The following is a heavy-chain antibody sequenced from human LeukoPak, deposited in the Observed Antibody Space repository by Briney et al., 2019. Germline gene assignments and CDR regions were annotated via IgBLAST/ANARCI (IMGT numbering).Heavy chain of an antibody. J-gene: IGHJ6*03. V-gene: IGHV1-24*01. D-gene: IGHD1-1*01. CDR2: FDPEDGET. Sequence: ASVKVSCKVSGYTLTELSMHWVRQAPGKGLGWMGGFDPEDGETIYAQKFQGRVTMTEDTSTDTAYMELSSLRSEDTAVYYCATAPGTNYYMDVWGKGTTVTVSS. CDR3: ATAPGTNYYMDV. CDR1: GYTLTELS.